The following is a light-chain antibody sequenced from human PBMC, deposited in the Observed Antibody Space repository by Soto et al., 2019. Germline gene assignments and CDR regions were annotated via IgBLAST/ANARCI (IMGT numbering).Light chain of an antibody. CDR3: SSYTSSSTGYV. CDR1: SSDVGGYNY. J-gene: IGLJ1*01. CDR2: EVS. Sequence: QSALTQPASVSGSPGQSITISCTGTSSDVGGYNYVSWYQQHPGKAPKLMIYEVSNRPSGVSNRSSGSKSGNTASLTISGIQAEDEADYYCSSYTSSSTGYVFGTGTNVTVL. V-gene: IGLV2-14*01.